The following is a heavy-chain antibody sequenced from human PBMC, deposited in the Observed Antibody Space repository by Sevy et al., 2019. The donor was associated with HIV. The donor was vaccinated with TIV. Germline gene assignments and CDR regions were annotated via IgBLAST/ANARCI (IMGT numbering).Heavy chain of an antibody. V-gene: IGHV3-15*01. D-gene: IGHD3-10*01. J-gene: IGHJ6*03. CDR2: IKSKTDGGTT. CDR3: TTAYGSGSYYKWYYYYYMDV. Sequence: GGSLRLSCAASGFTFSNAWMSWVRQAPGKGLEWVGRIKSKTDGGTTDYAAPVKGRFTISRGDSKNTLYLQMISLKTEDTAVYYCTTAYGSGSYYKWYYYYYMDVWGKGTTVTVSS. CDR1: GFTFSNAW.